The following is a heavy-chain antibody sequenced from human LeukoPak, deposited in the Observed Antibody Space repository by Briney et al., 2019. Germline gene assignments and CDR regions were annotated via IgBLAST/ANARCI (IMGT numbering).Heavy chain of an antibody. Sequence: GGSLRLSCAASGFTFSSYWMSWVRQAPGKGLEWVANIKQDGSEKYYVDSVKGRFTISRDNAKNSLYLQMNSLRAEDTAVYYCASGDYGDYVDAFDIWGQGTMVTVS. D-gene: IGHD4-17*01. V-gene: IGHV3-7*01. CDR2: IKQDGSEK. CDR1: GFTFSSYW. J-gene: IGHJ3*02. CDR3: ASGDYGDYVDAFDI.